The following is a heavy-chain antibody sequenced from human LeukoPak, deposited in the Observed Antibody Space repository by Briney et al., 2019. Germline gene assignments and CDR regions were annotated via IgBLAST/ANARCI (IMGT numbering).Heavy chain of an antibody. CDR3: ATGGFSAYYYDSSGYYSFDY. J-gene: IGHJ4*02. CDR1: GYTLTELS. Sequence: GASGKVSCKVSGYTLTELSMHWVRQAPAKGLEWMGGFDPKDGETIYAQKFQGRVTMTEDTSTDTASMELSSLRSEDTAVYYCATGGFSAYYYDSSGYYSFDYWGQGTLVTVSS. D-gene: IGHD3-22*01. V-gene: IGHV1-24*01. CDR2: FDPKDGET.